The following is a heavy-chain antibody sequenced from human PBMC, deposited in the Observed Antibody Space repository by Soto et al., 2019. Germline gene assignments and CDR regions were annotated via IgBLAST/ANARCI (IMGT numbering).Heavy chain of an antibody. Sequence: PSETLSLTCTVSGGSIGHYYWSWIRQPPGKGLEWIGYITYSGSTNYNPSLKSRVNISVDTSKNQFPLKVSSVTAADTAMYYCARVRGYSTSQFLQWLLHDLWGRESLFTVSS. CDR3: ARVRGYSTSQFLQWLLHDL. CDR2: ITYSGST. V-gene: IGHV4-59*01. D-gene: IGHD3-3*01. CDR1: GGSIGHYY. J-gene: IGHJ5*02.